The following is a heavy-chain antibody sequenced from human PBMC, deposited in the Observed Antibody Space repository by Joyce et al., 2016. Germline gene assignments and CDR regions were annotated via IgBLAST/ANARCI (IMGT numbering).Heavy chain of an antibody. J-gene: IGHJ4*02. Sequence: QVTLRESGPPLMRPTQTLTLTCSFSGFSLTPSGMCVIWFRQPPGKALEWLALIDWRDKKYYSMSLKTRLTISRDTSRDQVVLTLTNVDPVDTATYHCARFLYGDHSYYSDYWGQGTPVTVSS. CDR1: GFSLTPSGMC. CDR2: IDWRDKK. D-gene: IGHD2-21*02. V-gene: IGHV2-70*01. CDR3: ARFLYGDHSYYSDY.